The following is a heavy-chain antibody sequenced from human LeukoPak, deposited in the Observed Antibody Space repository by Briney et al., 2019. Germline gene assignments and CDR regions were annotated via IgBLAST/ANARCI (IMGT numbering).Heavy chain of an antibody. Sequence: SDTLSLTCTVSGYSIRSGHDWGWIRPRPGTGLEWIGSLYHSGSTYYNPCLKSRVHLSVDPHKHHFSVKLSSVTAADTAVYYCARGLNRGGSWFDPWGQGTLVTVSS. CDR2: LYHSGST. CDR3: ARGLNRGGSWFDP. J-gene: IGHJ5*02. V-gene: IGHV4-38-2*02. D-gene: IGHD1-14*01. CDR1: GYSIRSGHD.